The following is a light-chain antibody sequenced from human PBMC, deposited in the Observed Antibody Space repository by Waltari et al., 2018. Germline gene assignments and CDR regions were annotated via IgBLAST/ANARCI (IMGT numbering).Light chain of an antibody. CDR2: EVS. J-gene: IGKJ3*01. Sequence: DIVMTQTPLSLSVTPGQPAAIPCTSSPSILHSYGKTDLFWYLQKPGQSPQLLIYEVSSRFSGVPDRFSGSGLGTDFTLKISRVEAEDVGVYYCMQGLHPPLTFGPGTKVEIK. V-gene: IGKV2-29*02. CDR3: MQGLHPPLT. CDR1: PSILHSYGKTD.